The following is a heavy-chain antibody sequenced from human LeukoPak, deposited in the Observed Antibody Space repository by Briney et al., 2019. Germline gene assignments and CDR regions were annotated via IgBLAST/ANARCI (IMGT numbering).Heavy chain of an antibody. Sequence: SETLSLTCTVSGGSISSSNYYWAWIRQPPGKGLDWIGSIHYSGSTYYNPSLKSRVTISVDTSKNQFSLKLSAVTAADTAVYCCARRVHYYYYSSGYGREYFDYWGQGTLVSVFS. CDR3: ARRVHYYYYSSGYGREYFDY. CDR1: GGSISSSNYY. J-gene: IGHJ4*02. CDR2: IHYSGST. V-gene: IGHV4-39*01. D-gene: IGHD3-22*01.